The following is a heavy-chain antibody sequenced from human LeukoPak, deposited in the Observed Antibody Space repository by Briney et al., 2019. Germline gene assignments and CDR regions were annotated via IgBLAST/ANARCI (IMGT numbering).Heavy chain of an antibody. J-gene: IGHJ4*02. V-gene: IGHV3-23*01. CDR2: ISGNDGRT. CDR3: AKSDSSGYYLGG. Sequence: GGSLRLSSAASGFTFSTYAMSWVRQAPGKGLDWVSAISGNDGRTYYADSVKGRFTISRDNSKNTLYLQINSLRAEDTALYYCAKSDSSGYYLGGWGQGTLVTVSS. D-gene: IGHD3-22*01. CDR1: GFTFSTYA.